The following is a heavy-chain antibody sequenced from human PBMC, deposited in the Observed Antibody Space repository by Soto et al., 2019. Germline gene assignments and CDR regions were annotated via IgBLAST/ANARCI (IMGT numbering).Heavy chain of an antibody. CDR2: INPSGGST. Sequence: ASVKVSCKASGYTFTSYYMNWVRQAPGQGLEWMGIINPSGGSTSYAKKFQGRVTMTRDTSTSTVYMELSSLRSEDTAVYYCARETHYYXSSGYYRVDYYYYGMDVWGQGTTVTVSS. J-gene: IGHJ6*02. CDR1: GYTFTSYY. V-gene: IGHV1-46*01. CDR3: ARETHYYXSSGYYRVDYYYYGMDV. D-gene: IGHD3-22*01.